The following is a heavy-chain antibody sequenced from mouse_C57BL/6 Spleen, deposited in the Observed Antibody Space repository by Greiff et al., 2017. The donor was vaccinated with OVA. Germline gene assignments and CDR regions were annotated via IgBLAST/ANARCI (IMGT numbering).Heavy chain of an antibody. V-gene: IGHV1-63*01. D-gene: IGHD2-5*01. CDR1: GYTFTNYW. CDR2: IYPGGGYT. J-gene: IGHJ4*01. Sequence: VQLQQSGAELVRPGPSVKMSCKASGYTFTNYWIGWAKQRPGHGLEWIGDIYPGGGYTNYNEKFKGKATLTADKSSSTAYMQYSSLTSVGSAIYSCARGRGSNSLSAMDYWGQGTSVTVSS. CDR3: ARGRGSNSLSAMDY.